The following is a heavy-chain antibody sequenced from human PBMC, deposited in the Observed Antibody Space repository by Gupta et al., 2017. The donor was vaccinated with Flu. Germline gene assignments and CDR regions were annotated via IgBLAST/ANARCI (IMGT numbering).Heavy chain of an antibody. J-gene: IGHJ3*02. CDR3: AREGSPGADICSVGSCYSSSDAFDI. Sequence: GSSVKVSCKASGGTFSSYAISWVRQAPGQGLEWMGGIIPIFGTANYAQKFQGRVTITADKSTSTAYMELSSLRSEETAVYYCAREGSPGADICSVGSCYSSSDAFDIWGQGTMVTVSS. D-gene: IGHD2-15*01. CDR2: IIPIFGTA. CDR1: GGTFSSYA. V-gene: IGHV1-69*06.